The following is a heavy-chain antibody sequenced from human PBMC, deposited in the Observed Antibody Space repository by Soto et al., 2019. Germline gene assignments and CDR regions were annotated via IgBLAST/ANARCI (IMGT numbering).Heavy chain of an antibody. CDR1: GYTFYSHS. CDR2: INADYGNT. CDR3: AICIQGAYYNCTVV. Sequence: ASVKVSCKASGYTFYSHSISWVRQAPGQGLEWMGRINADYGNTQYAQKFRGRVTMTTDTSTTTVYMELTNLRSDDTAVYYCAICIQGAYYNCTVVRGEATTVTVSA. V-gene: IGHV1-18*01. D-gene: IGHD1-26*01. J-gene: IGHJ6*04.